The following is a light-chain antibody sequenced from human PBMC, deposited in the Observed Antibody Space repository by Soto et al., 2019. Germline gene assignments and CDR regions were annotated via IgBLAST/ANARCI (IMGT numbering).Light chain of an antibody. CDR3: EQYGSSQS. CDR1: QSVSSSY. V-gene: IGKV3-20*01. J-gene: IGKJ1*01. CDR2: GAS. Sequence: EIVLTQYPGTLSLSPRERATLSCRASQSVSSSYLAWYQQEPGQAPRHLIYGASSRATGIPDRFSGSGSGTDFTLTISRLEPEDFAVYYCEQYGSSQSFGQGTKVEIK.